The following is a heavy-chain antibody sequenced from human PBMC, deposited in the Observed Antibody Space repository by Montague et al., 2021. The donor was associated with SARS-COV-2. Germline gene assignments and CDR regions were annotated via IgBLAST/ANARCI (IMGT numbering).Heavy chain of an antibody. CDR2: IYYSGST. J-gene: IGHJ6*02. Sequence: SETLSLTCNVSGGSISSSSYYWGWIRQAPGKGLEWIGSIYYSGSTHYNPSLKSRVTISVDTSKNQFSLKLSSVTAADTAVYYCARDPSRQPLLYPLGDYYYSIDVWGQGTTVTVSS. V-gene: IGHV4-39*07. CDR3: ARDPSRQPLLYPLGDYYYSIDV. D-gene: IGHD2-2*02. CDR1: GGSISSSSYY.